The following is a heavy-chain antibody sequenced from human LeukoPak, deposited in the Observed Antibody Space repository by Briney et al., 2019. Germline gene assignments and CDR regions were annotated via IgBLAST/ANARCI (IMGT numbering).Heavy chain of an antibody. Sequence: PSETLSLTCTVSGGSIGSYYWSWIRQPAGKGLEWIGRNYISGSTNYNPSLKSRVTMLVDTTKNQFSLKLSAVTAADTAVYYCARGDGCSRGSCYSFDYWGQGTLVTVSS. J-gene: IGHJ4*02. CDR1: GGSIGSYY. V-gene: IGHV4-4*07. CDR3: ARGDGCSRGSCYSFDY. D-gene: IGHD2-15*01. CDR2: NYISGST.